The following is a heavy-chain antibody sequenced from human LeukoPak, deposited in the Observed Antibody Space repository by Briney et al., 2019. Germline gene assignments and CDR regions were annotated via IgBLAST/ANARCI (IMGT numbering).Heavy chain of an antibody. CDR2: ISRDDDQ. J-gene: IGHJ5*02. V-gene: IGHV2-5*02. CDR1: GFSLNTGDVG. CDR3: AHTGSPHGDDWFDP. Sequence: SGPTLVNPTQTLTLTCTFSGFSLNTGDVGVGWIREPPGKALEWLALISRDDDQRYSPSLKNRLTITKDTSKNQVVLTMTNMDPVDTATYCCAHTGSPHGDDWFDPWGQGTLVTVSS. D-gene: IGHD7-27*01.